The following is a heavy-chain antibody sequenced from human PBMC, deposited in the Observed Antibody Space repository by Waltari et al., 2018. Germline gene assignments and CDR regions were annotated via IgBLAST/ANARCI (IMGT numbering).Heavy chain of an antibody. J-gene: IGHJ3*02. CDR3: ARVDYYDSSGYFMSEAAFDI. D-gene: IGHD3-22*01. CDR2: SNPSGGST. CDR1: GYTFTSYY. V-gene: IGHV1-46*01. Sequence: QVQLVQSGAEVKKPGASVKVSCKASGYTFTSYYMHWVRQAPGQGRGWMGISNPSGGSTSYAQKFQGRVTMTRDTSTSTVYMELSSLRSEDTAVYYCARVDYYDSSGYFMSEAAFDIWGQGTMVTVSS.